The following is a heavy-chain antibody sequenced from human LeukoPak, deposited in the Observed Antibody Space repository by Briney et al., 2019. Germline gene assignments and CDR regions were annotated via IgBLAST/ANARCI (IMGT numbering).Heavy chain of an antibody. Sequence: NASGPTLVKPTQTLTLTSSFSGFSLSTFGMGVGWIRQSPGKALEWLALIYWNDDKRYSPSLKNRLTISKDTSKNQVVLTMTNMDPVDSATYFCAHQPVIRFSKPFVGFDPWGQGTLVTVSS. CDR1: GFSLSTFGMG. J-gene: IGHJ5*02. CDR2: IYWNDDK. V-gene: IGHV2-5*01. CDR3: AHQPVIRFSKPFVGFDP. D-gene: IGHD3-3*01.